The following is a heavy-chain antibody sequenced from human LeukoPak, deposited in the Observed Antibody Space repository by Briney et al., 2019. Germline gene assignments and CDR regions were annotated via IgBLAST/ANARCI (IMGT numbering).Heavy chain of an antibody. D-gene: IGHD6-13*01. J-gene: IGHJ6*03. CDR3: ATVAAENYYYYMDV. V-gene: IGHV1-69*01. CDR1: GGTFSSYA. CDR2: IIPIFGTA. Sequence: ASVKVSCKASGGTFSSYAISWVRQAPGQGLEWMGGIIPIFGTANYAQKFQGRVTITADESTSTAYMELSSLRSEDTAVYYCATVAAENYYYYMDVWGKGTTVTVSS.